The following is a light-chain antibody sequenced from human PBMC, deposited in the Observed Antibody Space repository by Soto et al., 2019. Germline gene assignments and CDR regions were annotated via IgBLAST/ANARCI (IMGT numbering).Light chain of an antibody. CDR1: QSVRSN. CDR2: DAS. CDR3: QQYDNWPRT. V-gene: IGKV3-15*01. Sequence: EKVMTQSPATLSVSPGERATLSCRASQSVRSNLAWYQQKPGQPPRLLIYDASTRATGIPSRSSGSGSGTEFTLTISSLKSEDFAVYYCQQYDNWPRTFGQGTKVDIK. J-gene: IGKJ1*01.